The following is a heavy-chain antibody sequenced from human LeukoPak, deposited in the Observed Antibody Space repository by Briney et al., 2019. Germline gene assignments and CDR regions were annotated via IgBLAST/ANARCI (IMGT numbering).Heavy chain of an antibody. D-gene: IGHD3-3*01. J-gene: IGHJ5*02. Sequence: SETLPLTCAVYGGSFSGYYWSWLRQPPGKGLEWIGEINHSGSTNYNPSLKSRVTISVDTSKNQFSLKLSSVTAADTAVYYCARAPYTYDFWSGYYYYPWGQGTLVTVSS. CDR1: GGSFSGYY. V-gene: IGHV4-34*01. CDR3: ARAPYTYDFWSGYYYYP. CDR2: INHSGST.